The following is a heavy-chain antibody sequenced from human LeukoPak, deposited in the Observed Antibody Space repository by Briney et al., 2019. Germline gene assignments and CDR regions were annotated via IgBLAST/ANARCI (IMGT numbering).Heavy chain of an antibody. CDR3: ARVDGSCSGGSCPSGNWFDP. CDR1: GGSISSGSCY. CDR2: IYTSGST. V-gene: IGHV4-61*02. J-gene: IGHJ5*02. D-gene: IGHD2-15*01. Sequence: PSETLSLTCTVSGGSISSGSCYWSWIRQPAGKGLEWIGRIYTSGSTNYNPSLKSRVTISVDTAKNQFSLKLRSVTAADTAVYYCARVDGSCSGGSCPSGNWFDPWGQGTLVTVSS.